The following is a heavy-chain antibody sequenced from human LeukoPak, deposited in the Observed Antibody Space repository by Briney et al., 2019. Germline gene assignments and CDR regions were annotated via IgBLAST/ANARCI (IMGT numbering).Heavy chain of an antibody. CDR2: ISGSGGST. J-gene: IGHJ6*02. CDR1: GFTFSSYA. D-gene: IGHD6-19*01. Sequence: GGSLRLSCAASGFTFSSYAMSWVRQAPGKGLEWVSAISGSGGSTYYADSVKGRFAISRDNSRNTLYLQMNSLRAEDTAVYYCAKGAVSGNYYYYGMDVWGQGTTVTVSS. V-gene: IGHV3-23*01. CDR3: AKGAVSGNYYYYGMDV.